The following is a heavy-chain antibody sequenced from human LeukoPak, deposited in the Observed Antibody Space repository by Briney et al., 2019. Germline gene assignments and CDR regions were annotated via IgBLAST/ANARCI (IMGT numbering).Heavy chain of an antibody. D-gene: IGHD3-10*01. CDR2: ISGSGGST. Sequence: GGSLRLSCAASGFTFSSYSLNWVRQAPGKGLEWVSAISGSGGSTYYADSVKGRFTISRDNSKNTLYLQMNSLRAEDTAVYYCAKASYGLIDYWGQGTLVTVSS. J-gene: IGHJ4*02. CDR1: GFTFSSYS. V-gene: IGHV3-23*01. CDR3: AKASYGLIDY.